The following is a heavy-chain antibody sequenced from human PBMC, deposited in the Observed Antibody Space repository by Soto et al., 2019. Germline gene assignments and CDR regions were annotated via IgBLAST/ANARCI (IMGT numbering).Heavy chain of an antibody. CDR2: INPSGGST. CDR1: GYTFTSYY. CDR3: ARVNGVVGPPGYYGMDV. D-gene: IGHD2-8*01. Sequence: ASVKVSCKASGYTFTSYYMHWVRQAPGQGLEWMGIINPSGGSTSYAQKFQGRVTMTRDTSTSTVYMELSSLRSEDTAVYYCARVNGVVGPPGYYGMDVWGQGTTVTVSS. J-gene: IGHJ6*02. V-gene: IGHV1-46*01.